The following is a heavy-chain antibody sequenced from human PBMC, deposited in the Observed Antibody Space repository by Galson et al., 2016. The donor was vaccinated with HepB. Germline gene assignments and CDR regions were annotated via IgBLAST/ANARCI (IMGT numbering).Heavy chain of an antibody. Sequence: SLRLSCAASAFTFSGYGMYWVRQAPGKGLEWVAIIWYDGNNKYYADSVKGRFNISRDNSKNTLFLQMNSLRAEDTAVYYCARADGGITGTFRYYYGMDVWGQGTTVTVSS. J-gene: IGHJ6*02. CDR3: ARADGGITGTFRYYYGMDV. CDR1: AFTFSGYG. V-gene: IGHV3-33*01. D-gene: IGHD1-7*01. CDR2: IWYDGNNK.